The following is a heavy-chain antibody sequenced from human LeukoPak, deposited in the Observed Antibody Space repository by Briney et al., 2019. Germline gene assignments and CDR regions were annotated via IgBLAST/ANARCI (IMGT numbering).Heavy chain of an antibody. CDR1: TGSISSYY. CDR2: ISYSGST. V-gene: IGHV4-59*01. Sequence: PSETLSLTCTVSTGSISSYYWTWIRQPPGKGLEWIGYISYSGSTNYNPSLKSRVTISVDTSKNQFSLKLSSVTAADTAVYYCARGDYDFWSGFNFDYWGQGTLVTVSS. J-gene: IGHJ4*02. CDR3: ARGDYDFWSGFNFDY. D-gene: IGHD3-3*01.